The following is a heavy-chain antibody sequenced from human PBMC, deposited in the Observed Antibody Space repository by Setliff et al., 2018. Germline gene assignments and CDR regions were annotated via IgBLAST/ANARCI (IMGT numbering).Heavy chain of an antibody. Sequence: PGGSLRLSCAASGFSFSGSAVYWVRQASVKGLEWIGRIRGRTDNYATAYAASVRGRFTISRDDSKNTAYLQMNSLKTEDTAVYYCVRAAAGLDIWSQKIVVTV. J-gene: IGHJ4*02. D-gene: IGHD3-16*01. CDR3: VRAAAGLDI. V-gene: IGHV3-73*01. CDR2: IRGRTDNYAT. CDR1: GFSFSGSA.